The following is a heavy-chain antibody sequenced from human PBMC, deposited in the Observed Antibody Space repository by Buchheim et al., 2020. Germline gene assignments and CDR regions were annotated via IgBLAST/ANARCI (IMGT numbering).Heavy chain of an antibody. V-gene: IGHV3-13*04. CDR3: ARDPSGRGMDV. CDR1: GFTFSSYD. J-gene: IGHJ6*02. CDR2: VGMAGET. Sequence: EVQLVESGGGLVQPGGSLRLSCAASGFTFSSYDMQWVRQVSGKGLEWVSAVGMAGETHYSGSVRGRFTISRENAKNSVYFKMNNLRAGDTAVYYCARDPSGRGMDVWGQGTT.